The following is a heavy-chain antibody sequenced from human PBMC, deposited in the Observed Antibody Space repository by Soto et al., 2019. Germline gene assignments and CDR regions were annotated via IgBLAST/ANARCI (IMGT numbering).Heavy chain of an antibody. CDR3: ASHSSSRYNGIDAFNI. CDR2: IYPGDSDT. V-gene: IGHV5-51*01. CDR1: GYSFTSYW. Sequence: GASLKISCKGSGYSFTSYWIGWVRQMPGKGLEWMGIIYPGDSDTRYSPSFQGQVTISADKSISTAYLQWSSLKASDTAMYYCASHSSSRYNGIDAFNICRQRTMVTAS. J-gene: IGHJ3*02. D-gene: IGHD6-13*01.